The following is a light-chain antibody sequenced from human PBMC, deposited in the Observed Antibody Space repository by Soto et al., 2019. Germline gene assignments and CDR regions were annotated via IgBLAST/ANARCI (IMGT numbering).Light chain of an antibody. CDR1: QSISSY. CDR3: QQSYSTPPT. CDR2: AAS. V-gene: IGKV1-39*01. J-gene: IGKJ4*01. Sequence: DIQMTQFPSSLSASVGDRVTITCRASQSISSYLNWYQQKPGKAPHLLIYAASSLQSGVPSRFSGSGSGTDFTLTISSLQPEDFATYYCQQSYSTPPTFGGGTKVEIK.